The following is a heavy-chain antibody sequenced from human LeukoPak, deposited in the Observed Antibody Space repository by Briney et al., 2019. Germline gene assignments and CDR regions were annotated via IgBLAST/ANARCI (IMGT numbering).Heavy chain of an antibody. CDR3: ARGSRGLFDY. CDR1: GGSINSYY. Sequence: SETLSLLCTVSGGSINSYYWTWIRQPPGKGLEGIGYIYYTWSTNYNPSLKSRVTMSVDTSKNQFSLKLSSVTAADTAVYYCARGSRGLFDYWGQGTLVTVSS. J-gene: IGHJ4*02. V-gene: IGHV4-59*01. D-gene: IGHD1-26*01. CDR2: IYYTWST.